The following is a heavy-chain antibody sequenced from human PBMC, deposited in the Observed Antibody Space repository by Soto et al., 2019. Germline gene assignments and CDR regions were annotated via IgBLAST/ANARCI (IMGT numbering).Heavy chain of an antibody. J-gene: IGHJ6*02. V-gene: IGHV3-15*01. CDR3: PTLSYLSYDGMDV. CDR2: IKSKVDGGTA. CDR1: GFTFSNAW. D-gene: IGHD2-2*01. Sequence: EVQLVESGGGLVKPGGSLRLSCEASGFTFSNAWMNWVRQGPGKGLEWLGRIKSKVDGGTADYGAATKGRFSISRDDLKKFLYLKMNSLKPDDTAVYYCPTLSYLSYDGMDVWGQGTTVTVS.